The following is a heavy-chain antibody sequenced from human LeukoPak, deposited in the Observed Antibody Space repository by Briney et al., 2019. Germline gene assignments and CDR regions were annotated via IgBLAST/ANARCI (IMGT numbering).Heavy chain of an antibody. CDR2: IYWDDDK. D-gene: IGHD2-15*01. CDR3: APQDHAGSWFDP. Sequence: SGPTLVKPTQTLTLTCTFSGFSLSTSGVGVGWIRQPPVKALEWLALIYWDDDKRYSPSLKSRLTITKDTSKNQVVLTMTNMDPVDTATYYCAPQDHAGSWFDPWGQGTLVTVSS. V-gene: IGHV2-5*02. CDR1: GFSLSTSGVG. J-gene: IGHJ5*02.